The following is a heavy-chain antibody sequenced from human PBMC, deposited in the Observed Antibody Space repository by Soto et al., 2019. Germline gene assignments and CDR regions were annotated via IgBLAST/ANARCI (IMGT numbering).Heavy chain of an antibody. V-gene: IGHV4-39*01. J-gene: IGHJ4*02. CDR2: IYYSGST. CDR3: ARHPHYYESSGQKDY. CDR1: GGSISSSSYY. D-gene: IGHD3-22*01. Sequence: SETLSLTCTVSGGSISSSSYYWGWIRQPPGKGLEWIGSIYYSGSTYYNPSLKSRVTISVDTSKNQFSLKLSSVTAADTAVYYCARHPHYYESSGQKDYWGQGTLVTVSS.